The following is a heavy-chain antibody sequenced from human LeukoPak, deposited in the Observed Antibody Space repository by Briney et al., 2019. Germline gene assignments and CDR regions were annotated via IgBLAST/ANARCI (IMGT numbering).Heavy chain of an antibody. D-gene: IGHD6-13*01. CDR1: GFTFSSHT. CDR3: ARVIVAAVNYFDY. Sequence: PGGSLRLSCVGSGFTFSSHTMNWVRQAPGKGLEWVSSISSSSSYIYYADSVKGRFTISRDNAKNSLYLQMNSLRAEDTAVYYCARVIVAAVNYFDYWGQGTLVTVSS. J-gene: IGHJ4*02. V-gene: IGHV3-21*01. CDR2: ISSSSSYI.